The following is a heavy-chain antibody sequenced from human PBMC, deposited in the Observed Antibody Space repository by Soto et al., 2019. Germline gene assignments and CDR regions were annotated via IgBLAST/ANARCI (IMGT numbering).Heavy chain of an antibody. CDR2: IYYSGTT. CDR3: ARALIQLWPHYYYGMDL. D-gene: IGHD5-18*01. J-gene: IGHJ6*02. Sequence: PSETLSLTCTVSGGSISSGDHYWSWIRQPPGKGLEWIGYIYYSGTTYYNPSLKSRVTISVDTSENQFSLKVNSVTAADTAVYYCARALIQLWPHYYYGMDLWGQGTTVTVSS. V-gene: IGHV4-30-4*01. CDR1: GGSISSGDHY.